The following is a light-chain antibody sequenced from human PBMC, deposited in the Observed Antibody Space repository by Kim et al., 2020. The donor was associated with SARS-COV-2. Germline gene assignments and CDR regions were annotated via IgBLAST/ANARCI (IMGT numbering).Light chain of an antibody. J-gene: IGKJ4*01. CDR1: QSLSGNY. CDR2: GAS. Sequence: PGERATLSCRASQSLSGNYLAWYQQRPGQAPRLLIYGASSRATGIPDRFSGSGSGRDFTLTITRLEPEDFAVYYCQQYVISPLAFGGGTKVDIK. CDR3: QQYVISPLA. V-gene: IGKV3-20*01.